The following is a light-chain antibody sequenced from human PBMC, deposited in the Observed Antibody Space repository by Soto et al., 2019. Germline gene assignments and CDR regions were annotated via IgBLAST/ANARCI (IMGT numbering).Light chain of an antibody. Sequence: QSVLTQPPSASGTPGQRVTFSCSGSSSNIGSNYVYWYQQLPGTAPKLLIYRNNQRPSGVPDRFSGYKSGTSASLAISGLRSEDEADYYCAAWDDGLSGVVFGGGTKLTVL. V-gene: IGLV1-47*01. CDR1: SSNIGSNY. CDR2: RNN. CDR3: AAWDDGLSGVV. J-gene: IGLJ2*01.